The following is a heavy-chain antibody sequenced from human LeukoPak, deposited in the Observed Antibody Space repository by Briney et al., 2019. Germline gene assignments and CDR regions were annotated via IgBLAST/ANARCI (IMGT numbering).Heavy chain of an antibody. D-gene: IGHD6-13*01. V-gene: IGHV3-23*01. CDR1: GFTFSSYA. CDR3: AKDRGAYQLVQGPWFDP. Sequence: GGSLRLSCAASGFTFSSYAMSWVRQAPGKGLEWVSAISGSGGSTYYADSVKGRFTISRDNSKNTLYLQMNSLRAEDTAVYYCAKDRGAYQLVQGPWFDPWGQGTLVTVSS. CDR2: ISGSGGST. J-gene: IGHJ5*02.